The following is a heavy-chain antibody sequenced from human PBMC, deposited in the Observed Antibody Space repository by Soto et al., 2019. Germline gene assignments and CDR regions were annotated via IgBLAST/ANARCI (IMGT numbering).Heavy chain of an antibody. CDR1: GGAFTNYA. J-gene: IGHJ6*02. Sequence: QVQLVQSGAEVKKPRSSVKVSCTASGGAFTNYAVSWVRQAPGQGLEWMGAVMPTFGAGVYAQKFPGRLTIFADASTSTAYLNVSSLTFEDAAIYYCAASRGFYEAMDARGQGTTLTVS. V-gene: IGHV1-69*01. CDR3: AASRGFYEAMDA. D-gene: IGHD3-22*01. CDR2: VMPTFGAG.